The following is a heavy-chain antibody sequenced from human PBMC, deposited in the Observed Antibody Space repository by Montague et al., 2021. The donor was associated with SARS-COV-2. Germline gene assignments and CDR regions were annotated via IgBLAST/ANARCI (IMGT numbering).Heavy chain of an antibody. J-gene: IGHJ3*02. CDR3: AKDIGTYCSSTSCYWAGAFDI. Sequence: SLRLSCAASGFTFGDYAMHWVRQAPGKGLEWVSGLSWNSGSIGYXDSVNGRFTISRDNAKNSLYLQMNSLRAEDTALYYCAKDIGTYCSSTSCYWAGAFDIWGQGTMVTVSS. CDR2: LSWNSGSI. CDR1: GFTFGDYA. D-gene: IGHD2-2*01. V-gene: IGHV3-9*01.